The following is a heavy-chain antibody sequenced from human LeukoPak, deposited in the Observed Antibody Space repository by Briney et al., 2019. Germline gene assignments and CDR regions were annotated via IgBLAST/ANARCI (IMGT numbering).Heavy chain of an antibody. V-gene: IGHV3-48*02. CDR1: GFTVSSNY. CDR3: AISGSY. J-gene: IGHJ4*02. CDR2: ISSSSSTI. D-gene: IGHD1-26*01. Sequence: GGSLRLSCAASGFTVSSNYMNWVRQAPGKGLEWVSYISSSSSTIYYADSVKGRFTISRDNANNSLYLQMNSLRDEDTAVYYCAISGSYWGQGTLVTVSS.